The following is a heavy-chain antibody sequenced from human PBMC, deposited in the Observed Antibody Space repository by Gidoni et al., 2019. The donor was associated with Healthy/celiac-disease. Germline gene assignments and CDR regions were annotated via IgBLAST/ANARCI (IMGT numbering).Heavy chain of an antibody. D-gene: IGHD2-2*01. J-gene: IGHJ5*02. CDR2: INPNSGGT. CDR1: GYTFTGYY. Sequence: QVQLVQSGAEVKKPGASVQVSCKASGYTFTGYYMHWVRQAPGQGLEWMGWINPNSGGTNYAQKFQGRVTMTRDTSISTAYMELSRLRSDDTAVYYCARDMYQLLGVRNWFDPWGQGTLVTVSS. CDR3: ARDMYQLLGVRNWFDP. V-gene: IGHV1-2*02.